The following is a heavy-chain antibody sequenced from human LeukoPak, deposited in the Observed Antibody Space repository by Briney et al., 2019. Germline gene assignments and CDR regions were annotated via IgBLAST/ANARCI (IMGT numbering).Heavy chain of an antibody. D-gene: IGHD5-18*01. Sequence: SVKVSCKASGGTFSSYAISWVRQAPGQGLEWMGRIIPIFDTAKYAQKFQGRVTITTDESTSTAHMELSSLRSEDTAVYYCAREVSDTAMGLFDYWGQGTLVTVSS. CDR3: AREVSDTAMGLFDY. V-gene: IGHV1-69*05. J-gene: IGHJ4*02. CDR2: IIPIFDTA. CDR1: GGTFSSYA.